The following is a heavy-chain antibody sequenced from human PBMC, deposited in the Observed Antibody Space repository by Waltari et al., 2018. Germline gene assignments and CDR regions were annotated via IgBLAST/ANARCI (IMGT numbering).Heavy chain of an antibody. D-gene: IGHD2-2*01. CDR2: IYYSGRT. CDR3: ARMVRGYCSSTSCHTDH. J-gene: IGHJ4*02. CDR1: GGSISSSSYY. Sequence: QLQLQESGPGLVKPSETLSLTCTVSGGSISSSSYYWGWVRQPPGKGLEWIGSIYYSGRTYYNPSLKIRVTRSVDTSKNQFSLRVSSVTAADTAVFYCARMVRGYCSSTSCHTDHWGQGTLVTVSS. V-gene: IGHV4-39*07.